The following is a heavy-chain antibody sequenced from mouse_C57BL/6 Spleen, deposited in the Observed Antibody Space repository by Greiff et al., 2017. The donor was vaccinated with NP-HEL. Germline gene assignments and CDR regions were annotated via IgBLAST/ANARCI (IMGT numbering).Heavy chain of an antibody. D-gene: IGHD1-1*01. CDR2: IDPETGGT. CDR1: GYTFTDYE. V-gene: IGHV1-15*01. Sequence: QVQLKESGAELVRPGASVTLSCKASGYTFTDYEMHWVKQTPVHGLEWIGAIDPETGGTAYNQKFKGKAILTADKSSSTAYMELRSLTSEDSAVYYCTSPYYDGSSRVDFDVWGTGTTVTVSS. CDR3: TSPYYDGSSRVDFDV. J-gene: IGHJ1*03.